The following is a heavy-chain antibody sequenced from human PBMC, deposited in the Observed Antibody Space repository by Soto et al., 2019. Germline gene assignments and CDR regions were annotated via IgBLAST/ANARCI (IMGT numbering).Heavy chain of an antibody. CDR1: GFTFSSYG. D-gene: IGHD3-3*01. Sequence: GGSLRLSCAASGFTFSSYGMHWVRQAPGKGLEWVAVIWYDGSNKYYADSVKGRFTISRDNSKNTLYLQMNSLRAEDTAVYYSARGYLRFLEWLLGTDAFDIWGQGTMVTVSS. CDR3: ARGYLRFLEWLLGTDAFDI. J-gene: IGHJ3*02. V-gene: IGHV3-33*01. CDR2: IWYDGSNK.